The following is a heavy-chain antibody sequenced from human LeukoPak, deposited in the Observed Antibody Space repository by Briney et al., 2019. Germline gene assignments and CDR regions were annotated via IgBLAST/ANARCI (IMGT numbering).Heavy chain of an antibody. V-gene: IGHV3-7*01. J-gene: IGHJ3*02. Sequence: GGSLRLSCAASGFTFSSYWMSWVRQAPGKGLEWVANIKQDGSEKYYVDSVKGRFTISRDNAKNSLYLQMNSLRAEDTAVYYCARDLGPNFWSGIDIWGQGTMVTVSS. CDR3: ARDLGPNFWSGIDI. CDR2: IKQDGSEK. CDR1: GFTFSSYW. D-gene: IGHD3-3*01.